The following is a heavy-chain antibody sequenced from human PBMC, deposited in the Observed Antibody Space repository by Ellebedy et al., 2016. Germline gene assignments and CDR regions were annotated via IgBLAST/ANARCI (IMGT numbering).Heavy chain of an antibody. V-gene: IGHV3-9*01. D-gene: IGHD3-3*02. CDR1: GFTFADFS. CDR3: AKAREGLAHDALDV. CDR2: ITWNGGSL. Sequence: GGSLRLXCEASGFTFADFSMHWVRQSPTKGLEWVASITWNGGSLTYAASVKGRFTVSRDNGKNFLFLQMNSLKAEDTALYYCAKAREGLAHDALDVWGQGTMVTVSS. J-gene: IGHJ3*01.